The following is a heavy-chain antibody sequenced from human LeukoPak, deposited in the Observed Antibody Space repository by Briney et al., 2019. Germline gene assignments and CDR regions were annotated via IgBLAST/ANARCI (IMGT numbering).Heavy chain of an antibody. D-gene: IGHD5-18*01. CDR3: ARDSQLWFSFDY. V-gene: IGHV4-30-4*01. J-gene: IGHJ4*02. CDR1: GGSISSGDYY. Sequence: SETLSLTCTVSGGSISSGDYYWSWIRQPPGKGLEWIGHIHYSGSTYYNSSLKSRVTISVDTSKNQFSLKLSSVTAADTAVYFCARDSQLWFSFDYWGQGTLVTVSS. CDR2: IHYSGST.